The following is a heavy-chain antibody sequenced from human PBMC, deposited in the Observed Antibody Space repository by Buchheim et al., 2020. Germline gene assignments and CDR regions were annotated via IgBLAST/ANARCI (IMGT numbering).Heavy chain of an antibody. D-gene: IGHD6-19*01. CDR3: AKAGQWLVPDSDYYFDY. J-gene: IGHJ4*02. CDR1: GFTFSSYG. V-gene: IGHV3-30*18. Sequence: QVQLVESGGGVVQPGRSLRLSCAASGFTFSSYGMHWVRQAPGKGLEWVAVISYDERNKYYEDSVKGRFTISRDNSKNTLYLQMNSLRAEDTAVYYCAKAGQWLVPDSDYYFDYWGQGTL. CDR2: ISYDERNK.